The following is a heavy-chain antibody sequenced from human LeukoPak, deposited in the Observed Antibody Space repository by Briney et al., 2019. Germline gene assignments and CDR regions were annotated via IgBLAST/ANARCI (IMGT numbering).Heavy chain of an antibody. V-gene: IGHV3-53*01. Sequence: GGSLRLSCAASGFTVNSNYMNWVRQAPGKGLEWVSVIYSGGSTYYADSVKGRFTISRDNSKNTLYLQMNSLRAEDTAVYYCARGTHCSSTSCYDQFDYWGQGTLVTVSS. CDR1: GFTVNSNY. CDR3: ARGTHCSSTSCYDQFDY. D-gene: IGHD2-2*01. J-gene: IGHJ4*02. CDR2: IYSGGST.